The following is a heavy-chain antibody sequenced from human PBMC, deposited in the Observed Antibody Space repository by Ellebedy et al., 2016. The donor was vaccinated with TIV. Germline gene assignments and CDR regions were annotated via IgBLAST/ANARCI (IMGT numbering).Heavy chain of an antibody. CDR2: ISGSGDRT. CDR3: AKDKYSSGWYGWFDP. D-gene: IGHD6-19*01. Sequence: GESLKISCAASGFTLSSYAMNWVRQAPGKGPEWVSGISGSGDRTYYADSVKGRFTISRDNSKNTLYLQMNSLRGEDTAIYYCAKDKYSSGWYGWFDPWGQGTLVTVSS. V-gene: IGHV3-23*01. J-gene: IGHJ5*02. CDR1: GFTLSSYA.